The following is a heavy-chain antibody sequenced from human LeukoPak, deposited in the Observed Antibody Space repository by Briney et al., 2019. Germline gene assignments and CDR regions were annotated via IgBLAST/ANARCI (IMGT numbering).Heavy chain of an antibody. D-gene: IGHD2-2*01. Sequence: PSETLSLTCTVSGGSISSGSYYWRWIRQPAGKGLEWIGRIYTSGSTNYNPSLKSRVTISVDTSKNQFSLKLSSVTAADTAVYYCARVGYCSSTSCYAFDYWGQGTLVIVSS. J-gene: IGHJ4*02. CDR1: GGSISSGSYY. V-gene: IGHV4-61*02. CDR2: IYTSGST. CDR3: ARVGYCSSTSCYAFDY.